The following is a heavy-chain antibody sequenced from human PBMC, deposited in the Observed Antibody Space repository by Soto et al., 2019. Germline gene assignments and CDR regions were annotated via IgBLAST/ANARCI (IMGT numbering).Heavy chain of an antibody. Sequence: EVQLVESGGGLVQPGGSVRLSCAASGFTFSNYWMHWVRQAPGKGLVWVSRINSDGSTTSHADSVKGRFTISRDNAKNTLYLQMNSLRAEDTAVYYCARLPGYSTGWTPFDFWGQGTQVTVSS. CDR3: ARLPGYSTGWTPFDF. D-gene: IGHD6-19*01. V-gene: IGHV3-74*01. J-gene: IGHJ4*02. CDR1: GFTFSNYW. CDR2: INSDGSTT.